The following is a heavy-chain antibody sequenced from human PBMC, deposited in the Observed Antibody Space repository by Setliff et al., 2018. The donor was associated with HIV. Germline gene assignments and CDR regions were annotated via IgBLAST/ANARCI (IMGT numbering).Heavy chain of an antibody. CDR3: ARAGIWSYYFDY. CDR2: INAGNGKT. D-gene: IGHD3-3*01. V-gene: IGHV1-3*01. Sequence: KVSCKASGNTFTNHGIHWVRQAPGQRLEWMGWINAGNGKTRYSQKFQGRVTITRDTSASTAYMELSSLRSEDMAVYYCARAGIWSYYFDYWGQGTLVTVSS. CDR1: GNTFTNHG. J-gene: IGHJ4*02.